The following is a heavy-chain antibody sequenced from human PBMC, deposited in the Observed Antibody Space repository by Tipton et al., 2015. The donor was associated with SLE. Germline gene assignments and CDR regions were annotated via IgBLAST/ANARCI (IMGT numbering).Heavy chain of an antibody. Sequence: TLSLTCAVYGGSFSGYYWSWIRQPPGKGLEWIGEINHSGNTNYNPSLKSRLTISVATSKNQFSLKLNSVTAADTAVYYCAKGGDWFDPWGQGTLVTVSS. CDR2: INHSGNT. CDR1: GGSFSGYY. V-gene: IGHV4-34*01. J-gene: IGHJ5*02. CDR3: AKGGDWFDP.